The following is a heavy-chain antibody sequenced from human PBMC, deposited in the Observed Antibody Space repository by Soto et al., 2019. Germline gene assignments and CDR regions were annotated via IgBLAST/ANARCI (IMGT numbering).Heavy chain of an antibody. Sequence: GGSLRLSCAASGFTFSNAWMSWVRQAPGKGLEWVGRIKSKTDGGTTDYAAPVKGRFTISRDDSKNTLYLQMNRLKTEDTAVYYCNNVGQPWTQLWFNDYWGQGTLVTVSS. D-gene: IGHD5-18*01. CDR3: NNVGQPWTQLWFNDY. J-gene: IGHJ4*02. CDR2: IKSKTDGGTT. V-gene: IGHV3-15*01. CDR1: GFTFSNAW.